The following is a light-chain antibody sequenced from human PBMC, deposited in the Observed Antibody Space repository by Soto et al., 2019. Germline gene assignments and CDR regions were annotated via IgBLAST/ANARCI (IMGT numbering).Light chain of an antibody. CDR2: GAS. Sequence: TQSPSSVSASVGDRVTIXXRASQSISRYLAWFQQKPGQAPRIXIYGASSRATGIPDRFSGSGAGTDFTLTISRLEPEDFAVYYCQQYGSSPWTFGQGTKVDIK. V-gene: IGKV3-20*01. J-gene: IGKJ1*01. CDR3: QQYGSSPWT. CDR1: QSISRY.